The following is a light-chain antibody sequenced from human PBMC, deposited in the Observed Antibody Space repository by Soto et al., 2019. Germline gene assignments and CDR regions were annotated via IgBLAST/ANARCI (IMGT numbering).Light chain of an antibody. J-gene: IGKJ3*01. V-gene: IGKV1-33*01. CDR1: QDISNY. Sequence: DIQMTQSPSSLSASVGDRVTITCQASQDISNYLNWYQQKPGKAPQLLIYDASNLQTGVPSRFSGSGSGTDFTFTISSLQPEDIATYYCQQYDDLPSLLTFGPGTKVGIK. CDR2: DAS. CDR3: QQYDDLPSLLT.